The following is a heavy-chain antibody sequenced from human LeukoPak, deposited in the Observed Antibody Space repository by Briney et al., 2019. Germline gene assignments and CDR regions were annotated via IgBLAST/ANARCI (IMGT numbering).Heavy chain of an antibody. V-gene: IGHV1-18*01. J-gene: IGHJ4*02. CDR2: ISPYNGNT. D-gene: IGHD4-17*01. CDR3: ATEGGWQPTDYGDHVY. CDR1: GYTFTNYG. Sequence: SVKVSCKASGYTFTNYGITWVRQAPGQGLEWMGWISPYNGNTNYAQKFQGRVTMTTDTSTRTAYMELRNLRSDDTALYYCATEGGWQPTDYGDHVYWGQGTLVTVSS.